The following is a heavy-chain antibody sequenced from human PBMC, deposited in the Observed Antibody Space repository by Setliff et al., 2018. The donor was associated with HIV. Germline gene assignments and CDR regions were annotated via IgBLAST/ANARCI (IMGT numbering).Heavy chain of an antibody. CDR1: GMSISGYY. J-gene: IGHJ4*02. Sequence: SETLSLTCRVSGMSISGYYWSWIRQPAGKGLEWIGHIYTSGSTNYNPSLKSRVTISVDTSKNQFSLKLSSVTAADTAVYYCAREFDWSGFFDYWGQGTLVTVSS. V-gene: IGHV4-4*07. CDR2: IYTSGST. D-gene: IGHD3-3*01. CDR3: AREFDWSGFFDY.